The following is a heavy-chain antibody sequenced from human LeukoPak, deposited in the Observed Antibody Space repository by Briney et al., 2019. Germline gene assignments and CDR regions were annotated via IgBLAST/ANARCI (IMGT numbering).Heavy chain of an antibody. J-gene: IGHJ3*02. V-gene: IGHV3-48*03. CDR1: GFTFSSYE. CDR3: ARDFGAPYVWGSYRYGGNAFDI. CDR2: ISSSGSTI. D-gene: IGHD3-16*02. Sequence: GGSLRLSCAASGFTFSSYEMNWVRQAPGKGLEWVSYISSSGSTIYYADSVKGRFTISRDNAKNSLYLQMNSLRAEDTAVYYCARDFGAPYVWGSYRYGGNAFDIWGQGTMVTVSS.